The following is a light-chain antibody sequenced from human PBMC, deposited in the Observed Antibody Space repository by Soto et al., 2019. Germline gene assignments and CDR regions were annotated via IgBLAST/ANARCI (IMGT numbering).Light chain of an antibody. CDR2: KVS. J-gene: IGKJ1*01. CDR3: QEYRNDYGT. V-gene: IGKV1-5*03. Sequence: DIQLTQSPSTLSASIGDRVTITCRASERVNSWLAWYQQKPGKAPKFLIYKVSSLQSGVPSRFSGSGSGTEFTLTISSLQPDDFGSYYCQEYRNDYGTFGQGTKVDIK. CDR1: ERVNSW.